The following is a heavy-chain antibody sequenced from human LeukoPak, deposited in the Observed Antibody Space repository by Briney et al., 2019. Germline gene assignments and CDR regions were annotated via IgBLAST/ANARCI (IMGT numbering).Heavy chain of an antibody. Sequence: SETLSLTCAVYGGSFSGYYWTWIRRPPGKGLEWSGEINHSGSTNYNPSLKSRVTMSVETSMNQSSLRLISVPAADTAVYYWARAYGSGSYHSNWFESWGQGTLVIVSS. V-gene: IGHV4-34*01. CDR3: ARAYGSGSYHSNWFES. J-gene: IGHJ5*01. CDR1: GGSFSGYY. D-gene: IGHD3-10*01. CDR2: INHSGST.